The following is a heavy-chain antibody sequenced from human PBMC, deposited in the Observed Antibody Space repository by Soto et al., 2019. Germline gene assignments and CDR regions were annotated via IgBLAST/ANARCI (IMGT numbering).Heavy chain of an antibody. CDR3: ARGMIRGVFYYGVEV. CDR1: GFSFSSYD. Sequence: QEQLVESGGGAVQPGRSLRLSCTASGFSFSSYDMHWVRQAPGEGLEWVSAMSFDGSYKHYADSVKGRFTISRDNSENTLYLQMNGLRPEDTAVYFCARGMIRGVFYYGVEVWGQGTTVTVS. V-gene: IGHV3-30*03. CDR2: MSFDGSYK. J-gene: IGHJ6*02. D-gene: IGHD3-10*01.